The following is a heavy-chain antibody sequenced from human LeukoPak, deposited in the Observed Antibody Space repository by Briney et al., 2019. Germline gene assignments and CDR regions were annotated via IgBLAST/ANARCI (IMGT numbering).Heavy chain of an antibody. D-gene: IGHD5-24*01. CDR3: AKDMDVSIYGYNFDY. J-gene: IGHJ4*02. CDR1: GFTFSSYA. V-gene: IGHV3-23*01. Sequence: PGGSLRLSCAASGFTFSSYAKSWVRQAPGTGLEWVSVISGSGGSTVHADSVKGRFTISRDNSKNTLCLQMNSLRADDTAVYYCAKDMDVSIYGYNFDYWGQGTLVTGSS. CDR2: ISGSGGST.